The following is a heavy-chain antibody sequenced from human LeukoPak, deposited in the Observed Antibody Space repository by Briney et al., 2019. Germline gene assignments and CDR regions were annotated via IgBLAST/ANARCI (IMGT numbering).Heavy chain of an antibody. D-gene: IGHD5-24*01. CDR1: GFTSSSYE. J-gene: IGHJ4*02. V-gene: IGHV3-48*03. Sequence: GGPLSPSCPASGFTSSSYEMNWVGQAPGRGLEWFSYISSSGSTLYYADSVKGRFTISRDNAKNSVYLQMNSLRAEDTAVYYCARDLEGMATIDYWGQGTLVTVSS. CDR2: ISSSGSTL. CDR3: ARDLEGMATIDY.